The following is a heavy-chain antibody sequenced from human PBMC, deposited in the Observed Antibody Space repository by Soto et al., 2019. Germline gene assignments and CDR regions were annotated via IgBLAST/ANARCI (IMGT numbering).Heavy chain of an antibody. CDR3: ARGAGFSYASTWFDI. CDR1: GDSISGYY. CDR2: IYYTGST. V-gene: IGHV4-59*01. J-gene: IGHJ5*02. D-gene: IGHD5-18*01. Sequence: PSETLSLTCPVSGDSISGYYWSCIRQAPGKGLEWVGHIYYTGSTNYNPSLNNRVTISVDTSKNHFSLQLTSVTAADTAVYYCARGAGFSYASTWFDIWGQGTLVTVSS.